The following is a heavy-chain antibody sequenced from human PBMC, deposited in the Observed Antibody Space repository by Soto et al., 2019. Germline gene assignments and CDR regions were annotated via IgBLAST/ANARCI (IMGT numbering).Heavy chain of an antibody. Sequence: LRLSCAASGFTFSSYAMSWVRQAPGKGLEWVSAISGSGGSTYYADSVKGRFTISRDNSKNTLYLQMNSLRAEDTAVYYCAKDLTMIVVVKGVFDYWGQGTLVTVSS. V-gene: IGHV3-23*01. CDR1: GFTFSSYA. D-gene: IGHD3-22*01. CDR3: AKDLTMIVVVKGVFDY. J-gene: IGHJ4*02. CDR2: ISGSGGST.